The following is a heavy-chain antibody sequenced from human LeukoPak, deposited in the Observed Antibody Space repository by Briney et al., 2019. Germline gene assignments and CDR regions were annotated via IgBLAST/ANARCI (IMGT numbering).Heavy chain of an antibody. V-gene: IGHV3-30*18. D-gene: IGHD6-13*01. CDR3: AKPVDRYSSSWPYFDY. CDR2: VSYDGSNK. Sequence: GGSLRLSCAASGFTFSTYGMHWVRQAPGKGLEWVAVVSYDGSNKYHADSVKGRFTISRDNSQPTLYLQMNSLRAEDTAVYYCAKPVDRYSSSWPYFDYWGQGTLVTVSS. J-gene: IGHJ4*02. CDR1: GFTFSTYG.